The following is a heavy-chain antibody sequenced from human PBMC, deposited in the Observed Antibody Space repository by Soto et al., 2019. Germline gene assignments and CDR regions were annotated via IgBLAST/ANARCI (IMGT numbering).Heavy chain of an antibody. CDR3: ARVMYYGSGSYYPRASYYYYGMDV. Sequence: PGESLKISCKGSGYSFTSYWSGWVRQMPGKGLEWMGIIYPGDSDTRYSPSFQGQVTISADKSISTAYLQWSSLKASDTAMYYCARVMYYGSGSYYPRASYYYYGMDVWGQGTTVTVSS. CDR1: GYSFTSYW. CDR2: IYPGDSDT. D-gene: IGHD3-10*01. V-gene: IGHV5-51*01. J-gene: IGHJ6*02.